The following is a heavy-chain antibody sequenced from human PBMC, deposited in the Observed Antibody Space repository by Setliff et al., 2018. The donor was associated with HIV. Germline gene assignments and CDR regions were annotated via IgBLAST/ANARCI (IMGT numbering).Heavy chain of an antibody. Sequence: PSETLSLTCTVSGGSISSGGYYWSWIRQHPGKGLEWIGYISYSGSTYYNPSLESRVTISLDTSKNQFSLRLTSVTAADTAVYYCARVEYSSSSTYWGQGTLVTVSS. V-gene: IGHV4-31*03. CDR1: GGSISSGGYY. J-gene: IGHJ4*02. D-gene: IGHD6-6*01. CDR2: ISYSGST. CDR3: ARVEYSSSSTY.